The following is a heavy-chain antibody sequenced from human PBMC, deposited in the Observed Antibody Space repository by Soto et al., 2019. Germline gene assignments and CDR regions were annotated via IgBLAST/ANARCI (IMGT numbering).Heavy chain of an antibody. V-gene: IGHV3-15*02. D-gene: IGHD2-15*01. CDR1: GLTVSNAW. CDR2: VKSKIHDGST. J-gene: IGHJ4*02. CDR3: VTGGHFFGD. Sequence: DVHLVESGGALVKPGGSLRLSCAASGLTVSNAWMSWVRQAPGKGLEWVGRVKSKIHDGSTEYAAPVKGRFIITRDDSKNTLNLQLNNLKSEDTAIYYCVTGGHFFGDWGQGTLVTVSS.